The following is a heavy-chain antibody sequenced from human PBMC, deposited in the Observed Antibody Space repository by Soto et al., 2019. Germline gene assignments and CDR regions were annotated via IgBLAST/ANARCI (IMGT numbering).Heavy chain of an antibody. CDR2: ISGSGDNT. J-gene: IGHJ4*02. Sequence: PGGSLRLSCAASGFTFSNYVMSWVRQAPGKGLEWVSSISGSGDNTYYADSVKGRFTISRDNSKNTLFLQMNSLRAEDTAVYYCAKLPVVLALGFDYWGQGTLVTVSS. D-gene: IGHD2-15*01. V-gene: IGHV3-23*01. CDR1: GFTFSNYV. CDR3: AKLPVVLALGFDY.